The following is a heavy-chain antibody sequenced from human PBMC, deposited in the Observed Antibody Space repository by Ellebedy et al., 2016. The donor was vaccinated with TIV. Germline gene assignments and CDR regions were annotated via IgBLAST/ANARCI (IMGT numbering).Heavy chain of an antibody. CDR3: AKDEGGYTGLDY. CDR2: ISSSSYT. Sequence: GESLKISXAASGFTFSDYYMSWIRQAPGKGLEWVSYISSSSYTNYADSVKGRFTISRDNSKNSLYLQMNSLRTEDTALYYCAKDEGGYTGLDYWGQGTLVTVSS. D-gene: IGHD5-18*01. J-gene: IGHJ4*02. V-gene: IGHV3-11*05. CDR1: GFTFSDYY.